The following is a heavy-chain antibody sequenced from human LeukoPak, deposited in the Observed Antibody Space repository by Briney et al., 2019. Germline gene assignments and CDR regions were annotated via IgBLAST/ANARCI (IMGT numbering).Heavy chain of an antibody. Sequence: ASVRVSSTASGYTFTVYYMHWVRQAPGQGLEWMGWINPNSGGTDYAQKFQGRVTITRDTSISTAYMELSRLRSDDTAVYYCARGPTYGDYVLYYYYYMDVWGKGTTVTISS. CDR3: ARGPTYGDYVLYYYYYMDV. CDR1: GYTFTVYY. V-gene: IGHV1-2*02. J-gene: IGHJ6*03. D-gene: IGHD4-17*01. CDR2: INPNSGGT.